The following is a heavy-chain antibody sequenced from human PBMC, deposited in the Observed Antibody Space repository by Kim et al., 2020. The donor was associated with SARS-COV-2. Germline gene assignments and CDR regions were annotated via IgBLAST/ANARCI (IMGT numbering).Heavy chain of an antibody. D-gene: IGHD3-3*01. CDR3: ARVGGYDFWSGYDY. V-gene: IGHV1-3*01. J-gene: IGHJ4*02. Sequence: SQKFQGRVTITRDTSASTAYMELSSLRSEDTAVYYCARVGGYDFWSGYDYWGQGTLVTVSS.